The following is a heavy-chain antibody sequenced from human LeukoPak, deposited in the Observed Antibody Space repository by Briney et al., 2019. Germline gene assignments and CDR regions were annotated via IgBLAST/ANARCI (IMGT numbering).Heavy chain of an antibody. J-gene: IGHJ6*03. D-gene: IGHD2-15*01. CDR3: ARDGGYCSGGSCYSLHFYYYMDV. V-gene: IGHV3-21*01. CDR1: EFTFSSYS. Sequence: PGGSLRLSCAASEFTFSSYSMNWVRQAPGKGLEWVSSISSSRGYIYYADSVKGRFTISRDNVKNSLYLQMNSLRAEDTAVYYCARDGGYCSGGSCYSLHFYYYMDVWGKGTTVTVSS. CDR2: ISSSRGYI.